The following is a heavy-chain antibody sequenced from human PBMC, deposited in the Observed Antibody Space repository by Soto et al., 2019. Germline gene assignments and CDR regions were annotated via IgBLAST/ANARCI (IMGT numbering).Heavy chain of an antibody. D-gene: IGHD4-17*01. CDR2: IWYDGSNK. J-gene: IGHJ4*02. Sequence: GSLRLSCAASGFTFSSYGMHWVRQAPGKGLEWVAVIWYDGSNKYYADSVKGRFTISRDNSKNTLYLQMNSLRAEDTAVYYCARDYGGNSGDYWGQGTLVTVSS. CDR3: ARDYGGNSGDY. V-gene: IGHV3-33*01. CDR1: GFTFSSYG.